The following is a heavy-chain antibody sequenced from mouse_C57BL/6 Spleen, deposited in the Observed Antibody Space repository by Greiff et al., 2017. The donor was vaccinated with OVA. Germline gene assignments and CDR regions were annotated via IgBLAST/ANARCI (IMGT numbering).Heavy chain of an antibody. V-gene: IGHV1-52*01. CDR3: ALIYYGNYNY. Sequence: QVQLKQPGAELVRPGSSVKLSCKASGYTFTSYWMHWVKQRPIQGLEWIGNIDPSDSETHYNQKFKDKATLTVDKSSSTAYMQLSSLTSEDSAVYYCALIYYGNYNYWGRGTTLTVSS. J-gene: IGHJ2*01. D-gene: IGHD2-1*01. CDR1: GYTFTSYW. CDR2: IDPSDSET.